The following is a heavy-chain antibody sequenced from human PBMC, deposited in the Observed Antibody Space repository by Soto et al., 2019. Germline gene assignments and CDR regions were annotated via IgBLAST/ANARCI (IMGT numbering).Heavy chain of an antibody. J-gene: IGHJ6*03. Sequence: GGSLRLSCAASGFTFSDYYMSWIRQAPGKGLEWVSYISSSGSTIYYADSVKGRFTISRDNAKNSLYLQMNSLRAEDTAVYYCARDPDRFLEWLSPPSYYYYMDVWGKGTTVTVSS. CDR2: ISSSGSTI. CDR3: ARDPDRFLEWLSPPSYYYYMDV. V-gene: IGHV3-11*01. CDR1: GFTFSDYY. D-gene: IGHD3-3*01.